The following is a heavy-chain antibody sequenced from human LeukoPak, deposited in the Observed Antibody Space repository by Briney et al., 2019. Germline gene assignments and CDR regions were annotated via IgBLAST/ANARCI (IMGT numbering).Heavy chain of an antibody. CDR1: GGSISSGSYY. CDR3: ATLPYANSGSRNWYFDL. D-gene: IGHD3-22*01. CDR2: IHDSGST. V-gene: IGHV4-61*10. J-gene: IGHJ2*01. Sequence: SQTLSLTCTVSGGSISSGSYYWSWIRQPAGKGLEWIGYIHDSGSTNYNPSLKSRVTISVDTSKSQFSLKLSSVTAADTAVYYCATLPYANSGSRNWYFDLWGRGTLVTVSS.